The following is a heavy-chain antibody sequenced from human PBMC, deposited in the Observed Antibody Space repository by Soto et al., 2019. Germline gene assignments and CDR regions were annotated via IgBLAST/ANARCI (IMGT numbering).Heavy chain of an antibody. CDR1: SGSISSYY. Sequence: SETLSLTCTVSSGSISSYYWSWIRQPPGKGLEWIGYISYSGSTNYNPSHKSRVTISVDTSKNRFSLKLTSVTAADTAVYYCARGGDYSYGRDAFDIWGQGTMVTVSS. V-gene: IGHV4-59*01. D-gene: IGHD5-18*01. CDR3: ARGGDYSYGRDAFDI. J-gene: IGHJ3*02. CDR2: ISYSGST.